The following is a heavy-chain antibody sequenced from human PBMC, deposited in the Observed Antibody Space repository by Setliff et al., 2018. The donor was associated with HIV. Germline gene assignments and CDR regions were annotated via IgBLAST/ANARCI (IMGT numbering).Heavy chain of an antibody. D-gene: IGHD3-3*01. Sequence: GGSLRLSCAASGFTFSFHAMTWVRQAPGKGLEWVSGISGSGDSTYYAESVKGRFTISRDNSKNTMFLQMNNLRAEDTAFYYCAKDYTPTFWEYNWFDLWGQGTLVTVS. J-gene: IGHJ5*02. CDR1: GFTFSFHA. V-gene: IGHV3-23*01. CDR2: ISGSGDST. CDR3: AKDYTPTFWEYNWFDL.